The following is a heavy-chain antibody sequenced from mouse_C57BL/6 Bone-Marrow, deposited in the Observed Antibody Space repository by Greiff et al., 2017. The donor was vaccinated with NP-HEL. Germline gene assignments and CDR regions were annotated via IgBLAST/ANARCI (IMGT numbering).Heavy chain of an antibody. V-gene: IGHV5-9-1*02. CDR2: ISSGGDYI. CDR3: TRPLYYDYFAY. J-gene: IGHJ3*01. CDR1: GFTFSSYA. Sequence: VESGEGLVKPGGSLRLSCAASGFTFSSYAMSWVRQTPEKRLEWVAYISSGGDYIYYADTVKGRFTISRDNARNTLYLQMSSLKSEDTAMYYCTRPLYYDYFAYWGQGTLVTVSA. D-gene: IGHD2-4*01.